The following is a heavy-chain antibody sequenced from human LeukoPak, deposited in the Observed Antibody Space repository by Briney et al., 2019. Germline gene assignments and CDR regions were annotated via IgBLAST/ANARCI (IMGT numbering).Heavy chain of an antibody. CDR2: SYTGGNT. CDR3: ASISDLLYYFDS. Sequence: GGSLRLSCAASGFTVSSNYMSWVRQAPGKGLEWVSVSYTGGNTHYADSVKGRFTLSRNNSKNTVYLQMNSLRVEDTAMYYCASISDLLYYFDSWGQGTLVTVSS. CDR1: GFTVSSNY. V-gene: IGHV3-66*01. J-gene: IGHJ4*02.